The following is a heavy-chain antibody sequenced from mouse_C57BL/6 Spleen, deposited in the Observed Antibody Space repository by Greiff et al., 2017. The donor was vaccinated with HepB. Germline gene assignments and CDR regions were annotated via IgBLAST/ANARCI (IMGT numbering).Heavy chain of an antibody. Sequence: VQLQQSGPELVKPGASVKISCKASGYTFTDYYMNWVKQSHGKSLEWIGDINPNNGGTSYNQKFKGKATLTVDKSSSTAYMELRSLTSEDSAVYYCARGYGNYAWFAYWGQGTLVTVSA. D-gene: IGHD2-10*02. CDR3: ARGYGNYAWFAY. CDR2: INPNNGGT. CDR1: GYTFTDYY. V-gene: IGHV1-26*01. J-gene: IGHJ3*01.